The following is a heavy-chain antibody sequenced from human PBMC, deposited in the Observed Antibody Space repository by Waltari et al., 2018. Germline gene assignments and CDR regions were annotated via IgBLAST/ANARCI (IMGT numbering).Heavy chain of an antibody. CDR3: ARQATSWSGFDY. J-gene: IGHJ4*02. CDR1: GGSLSSHW. Sequence: QLQESGPRLVQPSETLSLTSSVSGGSLSSHWWSWIRQPAGKGLEWIGRIYISGTTNKNPSLESRITVSLDTPKNQFSLKLTSVSAADTAVYYCARQATSWSGFDYWGPGIQVTVSS. V-gene: IGHV4-4*07. D-gene: IGHD2-15*01. CDR2: IYISGTT.